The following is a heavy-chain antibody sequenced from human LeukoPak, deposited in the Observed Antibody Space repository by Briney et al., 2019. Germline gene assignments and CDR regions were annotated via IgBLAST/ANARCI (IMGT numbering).Heavy chain of an antibody. Sequence: GGSLRLSCAASGFTVSSNYMSWVRQAPGKGLEWGSVIYSGGSTYYADSVTGRFTISRHNSKNTLYLQMNSLRAEDTAVYYCARYARYCSSTSCHPDGMDVWGQGTTVTVSS. CDR2: IYSGGST. CDR1: GFTVSSNY. V-gene: IGHV3-53*04. CDR3: ARYARYCSSTSCHPDGMDV. J-gene: IGHJ6*02. D-gene: IGHD2-2*01.